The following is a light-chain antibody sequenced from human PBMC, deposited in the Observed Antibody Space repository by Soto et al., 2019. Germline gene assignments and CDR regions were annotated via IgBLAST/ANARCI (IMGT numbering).Light chain of an antibody. CDR1: QSVSSN. CDR2: AAS. J-gene: IGKJ5*01. V-gene: IGKV3-15*01. Sequence: EVVVTQSPATLSVSPGERATLSCRASQSVSSNLAWYQQKPGQAPRLLIYAASTRATGIPARFSGSGSGTEFTLTISSLQSEGFAVYYCQQYNNWPPITFGQGTRLEIK. CDR3: QQYNNWPPIT.